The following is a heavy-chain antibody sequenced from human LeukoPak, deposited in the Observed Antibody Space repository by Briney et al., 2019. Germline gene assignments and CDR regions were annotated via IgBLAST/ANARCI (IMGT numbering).Heavy chain of an antibody. CDR2: INHSGST. V-gene: IGHV4-34*01. J-gene: IGHJ4*02. CDR3: ARHPRIVLRYFDRVREGYFDY. Sequence: SETLSLTCAVYGGSFSGYYWSWIRQPPGKGLEWIGEINHSGSTNYNPSLKSRVTISVDASKNQFSLKLSSVTAADTAVYYCARHPRIVLRYFDRVREGYFDYWGQGTLVTVSS. D-gene: IGHD3-9*01. CDR1: GGSFSGYY.